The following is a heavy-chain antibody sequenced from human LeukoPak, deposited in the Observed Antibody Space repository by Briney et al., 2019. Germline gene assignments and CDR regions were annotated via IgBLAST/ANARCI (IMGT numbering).Heavy chain of an antibody. Sequence: SVNLSCNASGATFSSYANSWMRQPPAPGHELKGVIIPIFGTANYAQKFQGRVTITADESTSTAYMELSSLRSEDTAVYYCARGNWNYLKSYYYYGMDVWGQGTTVTVSS. CDR1: GATFSSYA. J-gene: IGHJ6*02. CDR3: ARGNWNYLKSYYYYGMDV. D-gene: IGHD1-7*01. V-gene: IGHV1-69*13. CDR2: IIPIFGTA.